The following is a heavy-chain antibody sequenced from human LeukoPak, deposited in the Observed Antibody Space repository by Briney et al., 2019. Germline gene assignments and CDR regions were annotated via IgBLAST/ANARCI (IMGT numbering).Heavy chain of an antibody. CDR3: ARESEGFDY. Sequence: PGGSLRLSCAASGFTFRNYAMSWVRQAPGKGLEWVSAISGSGVTTYYADSVKGRSTISRDNSKNTLYLQVNSLTADDTALYFCARESEGFDYWGQGTLVTVSS. V-gene: IGHV3-23*01. J-gene: IGHJ4*02. CDR1: GFTFRNYA. CDR2: ISGSGVTT.